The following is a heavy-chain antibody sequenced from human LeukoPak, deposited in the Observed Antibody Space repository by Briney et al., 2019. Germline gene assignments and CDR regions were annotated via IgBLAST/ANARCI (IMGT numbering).Heavy chain of an antibody. Sequence: GGSLRLSCAASGFTVSSNYMSWVRQAPGKGLEWVSYISPSGSTIHYADSVKGRFTISRDNAKNFLYLQMNSLRAEDTAVYYCARDSEDIVVVVAATPGGRLDYWGQGTLVTVSS. CDR1: GFTVSSNY. D-gene: IGHD2-15*01. CDR2: ISPSGSTI. V-gene: IGHV3-11*04. CDR3: ARDSEDIVVVVAATPGGRLDY. J-gene: IGHJ4*02.